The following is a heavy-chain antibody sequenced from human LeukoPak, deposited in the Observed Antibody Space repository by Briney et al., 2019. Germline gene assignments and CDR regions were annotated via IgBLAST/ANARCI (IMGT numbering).Heavy chain of an antibody. CDR2: INSSSSYI. CDR3: ARDLQQLVRAGTD. D-gene: IGHD6-13*01. J-gene: IGHJ4*02. Sequence: GGSLRLSCAASGFTFSSYSMNWVRQAPGQGLEWVSSINSSSSYIAYADSVKGRFTISRDNAKNSLYLQMNSLRAEDTAVYYCARDLQQLVRAGTDWGQGTLVTVSS. CDR1: GFTFSSYS. V-gene: IGHV3-21*01.